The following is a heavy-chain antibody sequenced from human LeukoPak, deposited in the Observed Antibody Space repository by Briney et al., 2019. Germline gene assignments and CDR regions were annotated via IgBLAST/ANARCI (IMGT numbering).Heavy chain of an antibody. D-gene: IGHD3-10*01. J-gene: IGHJ4*02. V-gene: IGHV3-21*01. CDR1: GFTFSSYS. CDR2: ISSSSSYI. CDR3: ARGVGTSSTGELPYYFDY. Sequence: PGGSLRLSCAASGFTFSSYSMNWVRQAPGKGLEWVSSISSSSSYIYYADSVKGRFTISRDNAKNSLYPQMNSLRAEDTAVYYCARGVGTSSTGELPYYFDYWGQGALVTVSS.